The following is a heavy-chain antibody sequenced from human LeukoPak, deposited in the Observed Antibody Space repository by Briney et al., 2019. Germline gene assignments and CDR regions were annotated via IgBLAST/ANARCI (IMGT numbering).Heavy chain of an antibody. J-gene: IGHJ4*02. CDR1: GGTFSSYA. V-gene: IGHV1-69*06. CDR3: AVRGYSYGPFDY. D-gene: IGHD5-18*01. CDR2: IIPIFGTA. Sequence: SVKVSCKASGGTFSSYAISWVRQAPGQGLEWMGRIIPIFGTANYAQKFQGRVTITADKSTSTANMELSSLRSEDTAVYYCAVRGYSYGPFDYWGQGTLVTVSS.